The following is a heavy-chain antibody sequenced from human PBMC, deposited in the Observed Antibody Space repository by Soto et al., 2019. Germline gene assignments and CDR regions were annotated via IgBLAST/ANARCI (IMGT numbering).Heavy chain of an antibody. CDR1: GGSFSGYY. V-gene: IGHV4-34*01. CDR2: INHSGST. D-gene: IGHD2-2*02. Sequence: SETLSLTCAVYGGSFSGYYWSWIRQPPGKGLEWIGEINHSGSTNYNPSLKSRVTISVDTSKNQFSLKLSSVTAADTAVYYCARGLYSNWFDPWGQGTLVTVSS. J-gene: IGHJ5*02. CDR3: ARGLYSNWFDP.